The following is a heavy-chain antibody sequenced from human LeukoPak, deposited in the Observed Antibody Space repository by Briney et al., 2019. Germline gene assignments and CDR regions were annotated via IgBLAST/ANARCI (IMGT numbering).Heavy chain of an antibody. V-gene: IGHV3-15*01. CDR1: GFTFSNAW. Sequence: GGSLRLSCAASGFTFSNAWMSWVRQAPGKGLEWVDRIKSKTDGGTTDYAAPVKGRFTISRDDSKNTLYLQMNSLKTEDTAVYYCTTPDYDSSGYYYGYFDYWGQGTLVTVSS. CDR2: IKSKTDGGTT. CDR3: TTPDYDSSGYYYGYFDY. J-gene: IGHJ4*02. D-gene: IGHD3-22*01.